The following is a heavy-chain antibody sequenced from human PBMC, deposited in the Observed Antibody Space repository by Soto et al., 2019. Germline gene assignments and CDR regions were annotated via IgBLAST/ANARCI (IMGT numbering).Heavy chain of an antibody. D-gene: IGHD2-2*01. J-gene: IGHJ6*02. CDR1: GFTFSSFA. V-gene: IGHV3-23*01. CDR3: AKENVVDPAPILSYFYGMDV. Sequence: EVQLLESGGGLVQPGGSLRLACAASGFTFSSFAMYWVRQAPGKGLEWVSAISGSGGTTYYADSVKGWFTVSRVNSKSTLYLQMNGLTAEDTAVYYCAKENVVDPAPILSYFYGMDVWGQGTTVTVSS. CDR2: ISGSGGTT.